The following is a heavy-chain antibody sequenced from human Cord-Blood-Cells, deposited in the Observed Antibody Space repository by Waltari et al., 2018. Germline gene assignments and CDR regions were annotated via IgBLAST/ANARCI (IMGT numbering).Heavy chain of an antibody. CDR1: GFTFSSYS. Sequence: EVQLVESGGGLVKPGGSLRLSCAASGFTFSSYSMNWVRQAPGKGLEWVSSISSRSSYIYDADSVKGRFTIARDNAKNSLYLQMNSLRAEDTAVYYCAIGGGSSSFDYWGQGTLVTVSS. CDR3: AIGGGSSSFDY. J-gene: IGHJ4*02. D-gene: IGHD2-15*01. V-gene: IGHV3-21*01. CDR2: ISSRSSYI.